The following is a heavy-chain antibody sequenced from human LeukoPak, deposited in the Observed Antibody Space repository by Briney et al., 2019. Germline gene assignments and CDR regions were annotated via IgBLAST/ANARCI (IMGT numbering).Heavy chain of an antibody. J-gene: IGHJ3*02. CDR1: GGSISNGSYY. D-gene: IGHD3-22*01. CDR3: ARDYQSPNRRYYNDSRGYNI. Sequence: SETLSLTCTVSGGSISNGSYYWSWIRQPAEKGLEWIGRIYTSGSTNYNPYLRSRVTMSVDMSKNQFSLKLTSVTAADTAVYYCARDYQSPNRRYYNDSRGYNIWGQGTMVTVSS. V-gene: IGHV4-61*02. CDR2: IYTSGST.